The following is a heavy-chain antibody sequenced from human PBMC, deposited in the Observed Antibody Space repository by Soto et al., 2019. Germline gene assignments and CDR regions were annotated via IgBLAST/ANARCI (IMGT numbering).Heavy chain of an antibody. V-gene: IGHV4-4*07. CDR2: IYSHGNT. CDR1: GGSFSSYY. J-gene: IGHJ5*02. CDR3: ARGDPRDWFDP. Sequence: QVQLQESGPGLVKPSETLSLTCSVSGGSFSSYYWSWIRQPAGKGLEWLGRIYSHGNTNYNPSLKSRVTMSVDPSKNQFSLKLTSVTAADTAVYYCARGDPRDWFDPWGRGTLVTVSS.